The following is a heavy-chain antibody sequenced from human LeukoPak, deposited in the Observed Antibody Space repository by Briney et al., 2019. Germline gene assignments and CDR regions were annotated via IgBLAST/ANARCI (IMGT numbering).Heavy chain of an antibody. V-gene: IGHV3-23*01. D-gene: IGHD4-17*01. CDR2: ISGSGGNT. Sequence: GGSLRLSCAASGFTFSSYAMSWVRQAPGKGLEWVSAISGSGGNTYYADSVKGRFTISRDNSKNTLYLQMNSLRAEDTAVYYCAKVNGDYGRNWFDPWGQGTLVTVSS. J-gene: IGHJ5*02. CDR1: GFTFSSYA. CDR3: AKVNGDYGRNWFDP.